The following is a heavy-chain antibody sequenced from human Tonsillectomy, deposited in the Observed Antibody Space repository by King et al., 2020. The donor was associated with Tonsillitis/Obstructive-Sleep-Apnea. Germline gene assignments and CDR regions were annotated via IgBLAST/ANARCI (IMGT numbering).Heavy chain of an antibody. D-gene: IGHD3-3*01. Sequence: VQLQQWGAGLLKPSETLSLTCAVYGGSFSGYYWSWIRQPPGKGLEWIGEINHSGSTNYNPSLKSRVTISVDTSKNQFSLKLSSVTAADTAVYYWARRRITIFGVVIIRDWYFDLWGRGTLVTVSS. J-gene: IGHJ2*01. CDR2: INHSGST. CDR3: ARRRITIFGVVIIRDWYFDL. V-gene: IGHV4-34*01. CDR1: GGSFSGYY.